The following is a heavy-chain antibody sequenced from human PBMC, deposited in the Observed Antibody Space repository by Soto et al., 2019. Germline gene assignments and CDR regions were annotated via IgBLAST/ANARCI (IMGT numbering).Heavy chain of an antibody. CDR3: ARAHSSGANAY. J-gene: IGHJ4*02. V-gene: IGHV3-21*01. Sequence: RLSCASSGFTFSSYSMNWVRQAPGKGLEWVSSISSSSSYIYYADSVKGRFTISRDNAKNSLCLQMNSLRAEDTAVYYCARAHSSGANAYGGQGTLVTVSS. CDR1: GFTFSSYS. D-gene: IGHD3-22*01. CDR2: ISSSSSYI.